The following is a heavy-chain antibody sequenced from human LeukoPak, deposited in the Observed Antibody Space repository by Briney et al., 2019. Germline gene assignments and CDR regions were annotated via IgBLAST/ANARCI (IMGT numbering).Heavy chain of an antibody. D-gene: IGHD3-22*01. CDR3: AGERAWRSSGYYLYHFDY. V-gene: IGHV3-7*01. J-gene: IGHJ4*02. Sequence: GGSLRLSCVASGFTFTDYFMSWVRQAPGKGLEWVASIKHNGGEKYYVDSVKGRFTISRDNAKNSLYLEMSSLRVEDTAVYYCAGERAWRSSGYYLYHFDYWGQGTLVTFVS. CDR2: IKHNGGEK. CDR1: GFTFTDYF.